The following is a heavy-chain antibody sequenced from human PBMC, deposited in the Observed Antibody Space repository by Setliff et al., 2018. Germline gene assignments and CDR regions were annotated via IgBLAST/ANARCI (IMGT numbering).Heavy chain of an antibody. CDR3: ARGEKYYSDSSGYSLDF. Sequence: LRLSCAASGFTFSDYYMSWLRQAPGKGLQWVATVSGSRTTYYADSVKGRFTISRDNSRGTVFLQMNNVRTEDTALYYCARGEKYYSDSSGYSLDFWGQGTLVTVSS. V-gene: IGHV3-66*02. J-gene: IGHJ4*02. CDR2: VSGSRTT. D-gene: IGHD3-22*01. CDR1: GFTFSDYY.